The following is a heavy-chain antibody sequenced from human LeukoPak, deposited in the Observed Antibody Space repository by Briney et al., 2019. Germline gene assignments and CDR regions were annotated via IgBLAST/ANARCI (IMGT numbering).Heavy chain of an antibody. Sequence: GGSLRLSCTASGFTFGDYAMSWFRQAPGKGLEWVGFIRSKAYGGTTEYAASVKGRFTISRDDSKSIAYLQMNSLKTEDTAVYYCTRDRRLLAAAGMDWFDPWGQGTLVTVSS. J-gene: IGHJ5*02. D-gene: IGHD6-13*01. CDR1: GFTFGDYA. CDR2: IRSKAYGGTT. CDR3: TRDRRLLAAAGMDWFDP. V-gene: IGHV3-49*03.